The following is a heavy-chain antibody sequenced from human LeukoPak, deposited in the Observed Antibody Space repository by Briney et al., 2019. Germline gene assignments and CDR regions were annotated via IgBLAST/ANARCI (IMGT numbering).Heavy chain of an antibody. Sequence: GRSLRLSREASGFTFGSYGMHWVRQAPGKGLEWVALTSYDGSNEYYGDSVKGRFTISRDNSKSTLYLQMNSLRAEDTAVYYCAKDQGYTYGHSFDYWGQGTLVTVSS. D-gene: IGHD5-18*01. CDR2: TSYDGSNE. V-gene: IGHV3-30*18. CDR1: GFTFGSYG. J-gene: IGHJ4*02. CDR3: AKDQGYTYGHSFDY.